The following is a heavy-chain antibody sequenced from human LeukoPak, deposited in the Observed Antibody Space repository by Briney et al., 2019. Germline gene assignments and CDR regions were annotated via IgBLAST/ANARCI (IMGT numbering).Heavy chain of an antibody. J-gene: IGHJ4*02. V-gene: IGHV3-23*01. CDR3: ARQGRGSRAVLYYGSGSYYSNFYYFDY. D-gene: IGHD3-10*01. CDR1: GFTFSSYA. Sequence: PGGSLRLSCAASGFTFSSYAMSWVRQAPGKGLEWVSAISGSGGSTYYADSVKGRFTISRDNAKNSLYLQMNSLRAEDTAVYYCARQGRGSRAVLYYGSGSYYSNFYYFDYWGQGTLVTVSS. CDR2: ISGSGGST.